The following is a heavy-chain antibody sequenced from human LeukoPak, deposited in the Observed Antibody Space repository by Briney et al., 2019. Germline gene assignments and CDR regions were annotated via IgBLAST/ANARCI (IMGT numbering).Heavy chain of an antibody. Sequence: RSETLSLTCTVSDDSISNYYWLWIREPPAKGLESIGYIYYSGSTTYNPSLKSRVTMSVDTSKNQFSLKLRSVTAADTALYYCARIYNSSQWLAPGDYWGQGTLVTAS. CDR3: ARIYNSSQWLAPGDY. J-gene: IGHJ4*02. CDR1: DDSISNYY. D-gene: IGHD6-19*01. V-gene: IGHV4-59*01. CDR2: IYYSGST.